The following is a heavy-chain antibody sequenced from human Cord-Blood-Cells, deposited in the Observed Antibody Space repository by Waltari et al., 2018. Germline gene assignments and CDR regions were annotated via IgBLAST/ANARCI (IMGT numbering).Heavy chain of an antibody. J-gene: IGHJ2*01. CDR2: IIPIFSTA. D-gene: IGHD6-6*01. CDR3: ARVGIAAQNWYFDL. V-gene: IGHV1-69*12. Sequence: QVQLVQSGAEVKKPGSSVKVSCKASGGTFSSYAISWVRQAPGQGLEWMGGIIPIFSTANYAQKCQGRVTITADESTSTAYRELSSLRSEDSAVYYCARVGIAAQNWYFDLWGRGTLVTVSS. CDR1: GGTFSSYA.